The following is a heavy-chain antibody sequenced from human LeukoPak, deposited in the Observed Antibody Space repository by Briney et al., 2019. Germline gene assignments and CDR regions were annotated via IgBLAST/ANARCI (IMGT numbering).Heavy chain of an antibody. CDR2: ISRSSSTI. CDR1: GFIVSGTY. Sequence: GGSLRLSCAASGFIVSGTYMTWVRQAPGKGLEWVSYISRSSSTIYYADSVKGRFTISRDNAKNSLYLQMNSLRAEDTAVYYCARDRHYDSSVFNPWGQGTLVTVSS. J-gene: IGHJ5*02. V-gene: IGHV3-48*01. CDR3: ARDRHYDSSVFNP. D-gene: IGHD3-22*01.